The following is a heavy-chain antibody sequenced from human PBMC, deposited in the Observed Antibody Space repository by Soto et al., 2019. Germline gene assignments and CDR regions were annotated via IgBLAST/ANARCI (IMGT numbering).Heavy chain of an antibody. Sequence: QVQLQESGPGLVKPSQTLSLTCTVSGGSISSGGYYWSWLRQHPGKGLEWIGYIYYSGSTYYNPSLETRVTISVDTSKNQFSLKLSSVTAADTAVYYCARDQGGYSGYGYSDYWGQGTLVTVSS. J-gene: IGHJ4*02. CDR3: ARDQGGYSGYGYSDY. CDR2: IYYSGST. CDR1: GGSISSGGYY. D-gene: IGHD5-12*01. V-gene: IGHV4-31*03.